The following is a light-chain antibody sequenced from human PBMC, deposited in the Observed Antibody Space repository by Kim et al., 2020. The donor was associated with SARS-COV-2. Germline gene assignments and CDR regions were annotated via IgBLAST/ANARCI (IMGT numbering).Light chain of an antibody. J-gene: IGLJ3*02. Sequence: QAVVTQESSLTVSPGGTVTLTCASSTGPVTSGYYPNWFQQKPGQAPKTLIYSTIHKHSWTPARFSGSLLGGKAALTLSGVQPEDEAEYYCLLYYGGARLFGGGTQLTVL. V-gene: IGLV7-43*01. CDR3: LLYYGGARL. CDR2: STI. CDR1: TGPVTSGYY.